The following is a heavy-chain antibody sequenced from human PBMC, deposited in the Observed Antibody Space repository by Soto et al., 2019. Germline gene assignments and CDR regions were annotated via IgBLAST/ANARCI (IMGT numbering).Heavy chain of an antibody. D-gene: IGHD1-1*01. CDR2: VFPKFGTT. J-gene: IGHJ6*02. Sequence: SVRVSCKVSGGSFGNYVIAWVRQAPGQGLEWMGGVFPKFGTTYYGQKFQGRLTVTADESTSTTYMDLSRLTSDDTAIFYCVADVGLAEHPVVWGQGTTVTVSS. CDR1: GGSFGNYV. CDR3: VADVGLAEHPVV. V-gene: IGHV1-69*01.